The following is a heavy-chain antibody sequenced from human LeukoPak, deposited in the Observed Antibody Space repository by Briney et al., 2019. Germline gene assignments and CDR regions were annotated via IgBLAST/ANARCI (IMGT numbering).Heavy chain of an antibody. J-gene: IGHJ4*02. CDR2: MNPNSGNT. V-gene: IGHV1-8*01. CDR3: ARGRGAYYYASSGYYRLGY. CDR1: GYTFTSYD. Sequence: ASVKVSCKASGYTFTSYDINWVRQATGQGLEWMGWMNPNSGNTGYAQKFQGRVTMTRNTSISTAYMELSSLRSADTAGYYSARGRGAYYYASSGYYRLGYWGQGTLVTVSS. D-gene: IGHD3-22*01.